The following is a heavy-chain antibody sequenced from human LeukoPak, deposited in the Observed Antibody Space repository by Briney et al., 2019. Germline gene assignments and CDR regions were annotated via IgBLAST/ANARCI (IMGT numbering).Heavy chain of an antibody. D-gene: IGHD4-23*01. CDR3: ARIKHGGRFDY. J-gene: IGHJ4*02. V-gene: IGHV1-8*03. CDR2: MNPNSGNT. Sequence: ASVKVSCKASGGTFSSYAISWVRQAPGQGLEWMGWMNPNSGNTGYAQKFQGRVTITRNTSISTAYMELSSLRSEDTAVYYCARIKHGGRFDYWGQGTLVTVSS. CDR1: GGTFSSYA.